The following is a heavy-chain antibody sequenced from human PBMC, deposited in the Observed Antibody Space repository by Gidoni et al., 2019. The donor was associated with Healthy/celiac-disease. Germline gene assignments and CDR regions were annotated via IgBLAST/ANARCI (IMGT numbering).Heavy chain of an antibody. V-gene: IGHV3-73*02. CDR2: IRSKANSYAT. Sequence: EVPLVESGGGLVQPGGSLKLSCAASGFTFSGSAMHWVRQASGKGLEWVGRIRSKANSYATAYAASVKGRFTISRDDSKNTAYLQMNSLKTEDTAVYYCTRPGGSSPDYWGQGTLVTVSS. J-gene: IGHJ4*02. CDR1: GFTFSGSA. CDR3: TRPGGSSPDY. D-gene: IGHD1-26*01.